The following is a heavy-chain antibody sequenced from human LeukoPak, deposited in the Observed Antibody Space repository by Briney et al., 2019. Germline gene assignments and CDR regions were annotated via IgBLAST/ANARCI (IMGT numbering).Heavy chain of an antibody. CDR1: GYTFTSYA. D-gene: IGHD4-17*01. CDR2: INAGNGNT. J-gene: IGHJ4*02. Sequence: ASVKVSCKASGYTFTSYAMHWVRQAPGQRLEWMGWINAGNGNTKYSQKFQGRVTITRDTSASTAYMELSSLRSEDTAVYYCARELTVTTKSPLDYWGQGTLVTVSS. V-gene: IGHV1-3*01. CDR3: ARELTVTTKSPLDY.